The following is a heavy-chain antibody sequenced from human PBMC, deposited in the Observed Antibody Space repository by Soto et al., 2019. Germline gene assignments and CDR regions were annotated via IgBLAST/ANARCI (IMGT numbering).Heavy chain of an antibody. J-gene: IGHJ6*02. V-gene: IGHV3-23*04. Sequence: EVQLVESGGGSVQPGGSMRLSCVVSAASGFTFSNYAMSWVRQAPGKGLQWVSGLSGTGSSTYYADSVYGRFIISRDNSINTLYLQMNSLRDEDTAVYYCAKEAEMSVRYGMDVWGQGTTVTVSS. D-gene: IGHD3-3*01. CDR2: LSGTGSST. CDR1: GFTFSNYA. CDR3: AKEAEMSVRYGMDV.